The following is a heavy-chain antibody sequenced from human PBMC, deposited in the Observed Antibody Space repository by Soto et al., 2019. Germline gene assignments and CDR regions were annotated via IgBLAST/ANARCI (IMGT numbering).Heavy chain of an antibody. D-gene: IGHD6-13*01. CDR3: AGERPDGSRLAP. CDR2: IYYSGST. CDR1: GGSISSGDYY. Sequence: QVQLQESGPGLVKPSQTLSLTCTVSGGSISSGDYYWSWIRQPPGKGLEWIGYIYYSGSTYYNPSLKSRITISVDTSKNPFSLKLSSVPAADTAVYYWAGERPDGSRLAPWGQGTLVTVSS. J-gene: IGHJ5*02. V-gene: IGHV4-30-4*01.